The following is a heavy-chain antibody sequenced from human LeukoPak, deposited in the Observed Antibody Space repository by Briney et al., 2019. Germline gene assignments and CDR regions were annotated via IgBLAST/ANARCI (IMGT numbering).Heavy chain of an antibody. V-gene: IGHV3-23*01. Sequence: GGSLRLSCAASGFTFSSYAMNWVRQAPGKGLEWVSTISGSGGSTYYADSVKGRFTISRDNSKNTLYLQMNSLRAEDTAVYYCAKGRCGYYSDFDYWGQGTLVTVSS. D-gene: IGHD3-22*01. CDR2: ISGSGGST. CDR3: AKGRCGYYSDFDY. J-gene: IGHJ4*02. CDR1: GFTFSSYA.